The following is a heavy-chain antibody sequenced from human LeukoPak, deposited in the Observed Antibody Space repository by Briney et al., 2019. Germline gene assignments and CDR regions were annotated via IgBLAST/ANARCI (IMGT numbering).Heavy chain of an antibody. D-gene: IGHD6-13*01. J-gene: IGHJ5*01. CDR2: IYYDGSNK. V-gene: IGHV3-30*18. CDR1: GFTFSSYG. Sequence: QGGGSVRLSCAASGFTFSSYGMHWARQAPGKGLEWVAVIYYDGSNKYYADSVKGRFTISRDNSKNTLYLQMNSLRAEDTAGYYSGKEDSISWSRWVQATLVTVPSGSASAPTPRSW. CDR3: GKEDSISWSRWVQATLVTVPSGSASAPTPRS.